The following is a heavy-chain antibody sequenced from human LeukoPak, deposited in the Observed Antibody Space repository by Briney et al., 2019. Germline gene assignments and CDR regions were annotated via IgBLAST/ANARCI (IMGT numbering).Heavy chain of an antibody. D-gene: IGHD5-18*01. CDR2: ISYDGSNK. CDR3: ASANRGYSYGLLDY. Sequence: PGRSLRLSCAASGFTFSSYAMHWVRQAPGKGLEWVAVISYDGSNKYYADSVKGRFTISRDNSKNTLYLQMNSLRAEDTAVYYCASANRGYSYGLLDYWGQGTLVTVSS. J-gene: IGHJ4*02. V-gene: IGHV3-30*04. CDR1: GFTFSSYA.